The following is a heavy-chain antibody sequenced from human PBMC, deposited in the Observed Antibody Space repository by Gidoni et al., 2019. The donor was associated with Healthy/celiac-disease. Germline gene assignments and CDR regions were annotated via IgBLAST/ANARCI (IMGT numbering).Heavy chain of an antibody. CDR2: ISGSGGST. CDR3: AKLHGSGSCFDY. CDR1: GFTFSSYA. V-gene: IGHV3-23*01. J-gene: IGHJ4*02. Sequence: EVQLLESGGGLGQPGGSLRLSCAASGFTFSSYAMSWVRQAPGKGLDWVSAISGSGGSTYYAYSVKGRFTISRDNSKNTLYLQMNSLRAEDTAVYYCAKLHGSGSCFDYWGQGTLVTVSS. D-gene: IGHD3-10*01.